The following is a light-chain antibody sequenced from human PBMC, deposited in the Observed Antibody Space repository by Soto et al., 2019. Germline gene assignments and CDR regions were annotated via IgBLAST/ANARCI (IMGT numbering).Light chain of an antibody. J-gene: IGLJ2*01. Sequence: QLVLTQPPSVSGAPGQRVTISCTGSSSNIGAGYDVYWYQQLPGTAPKLLIYGNSNRPSGVPDRFSGSKSGTSASLAITGLQAEDEADYYCQSYDSSLSGSVVFGGGTKLTVL. V-gene: IGLV1-40*01. CDR1: SSNIGAGYD. CDR3: QSYDSSLSGSVV. CDR2: GNS.